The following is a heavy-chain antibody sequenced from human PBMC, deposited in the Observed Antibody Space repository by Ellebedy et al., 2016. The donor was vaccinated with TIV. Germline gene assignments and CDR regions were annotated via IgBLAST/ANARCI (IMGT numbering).Heavy chain of an antibody. CDR2: IYTSGST. D-gene: IGHD5-18*01. Sequence: SETLSLXXTVSGGSISSGSYYWSWIRQPAGKGLEWIGRIYTSGSTNYNPSLKSRVTMSVDTSKNQFSLKLSSVTAADTAVYYCARDCDTLGYGMDVWGQGTTVTVSS. V-gene: IGHV4-61*02. CDR3: ARDCDTLGYGMDV. CDR1: GGSISSGSYY. J-gene: IGHJ6*02.